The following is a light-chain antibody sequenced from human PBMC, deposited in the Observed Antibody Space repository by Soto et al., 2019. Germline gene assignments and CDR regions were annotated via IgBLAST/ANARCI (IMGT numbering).Light chain of an antibody. CDR2: DAS. Sequence: ETVLTQSPATLSLSPGERATLSCRASQSVSVYLAWYQHKPGQAPRLLIYDASNRAAGIPARFSGSGSGTDFTLSISSLETVDLSLYYCQQRRDWPLTFGGGTKVEIK. CDR3: QQRRDWPLT. J-gene: IGKJ4*01. V-gene: IGKV3-11*01. CDR1: QSVSVY.